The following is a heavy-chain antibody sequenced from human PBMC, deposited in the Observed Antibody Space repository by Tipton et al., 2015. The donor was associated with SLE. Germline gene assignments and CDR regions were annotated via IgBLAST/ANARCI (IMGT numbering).Heavy chain of an antibody. CDR1: GGSIRSSNW. J-gene: IGHJ5*02. V-gene: IGHV4-4*02. D-gene: IGHD3-3*02. Sequence: TLFLTCAVSGGSIRSSNWWSWVRQPPGKGLEWIGEIHHSGSTNSNPSLKSRVTISVDKSKNQFSLKLSSVTVADTAVYYCARGPPFMEWERNWFDPWGQGTQVTASS. CDR3: ARGPPFMEWERNWFDP. CDR2: IHHSGST.